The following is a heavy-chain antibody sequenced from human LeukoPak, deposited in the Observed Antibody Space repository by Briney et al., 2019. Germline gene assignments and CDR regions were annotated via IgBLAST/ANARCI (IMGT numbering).Heavy chain of an antibody. Sequence: GESLKISCKGSGYSFTSYWIGWVRQMPGKGLEWMGIIYPGDSDTRYSPSFQGQVTISADKSISTAYLQWSSLKALDTAMYYCARHARTDYGGNSLDYWGQGTLVTVSS. J-gene: IGHJ4*02. CDR1: GYSFTSYW. CDR2: IYPGDSDT. D-gene: IGHD4-23*01. V-gene: IGHV5-51*01. CDR3: ARHARTDYGGNSLDY.